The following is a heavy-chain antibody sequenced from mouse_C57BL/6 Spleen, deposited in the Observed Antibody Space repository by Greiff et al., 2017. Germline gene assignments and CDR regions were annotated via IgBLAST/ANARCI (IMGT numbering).Heavy chain of an antibody. Sequence: SGAELVRPGASVTLSCKASGYTFTDYEMHWVKQTPVHGLEWIGAIDPETGGTAYNQKFKGKAILTADKSSSTAYMELRSLTSEDSAVYYCTRTGTFAYWGQGTLVTVSA. D-gene: IGHD4-1*01. CDR3: TRTGTFAY. CDR1: GYTFTDYE. J-gene: IGHJ3*01. CDR2: IDPETGGT. V-gene: IGHV1-15*01.